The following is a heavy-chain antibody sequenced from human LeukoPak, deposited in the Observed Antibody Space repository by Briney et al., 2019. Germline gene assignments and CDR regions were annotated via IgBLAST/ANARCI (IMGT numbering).Heavy chain of an antibody. CDR2: INHSGST. CDR3: ARRKDIVVVPTAFDY. D-gene: IGHD2-2*01. Sequence: SETLSLTCAVYGGSFSGYYCSWIRQPPGKGLEWIGEINHSGSTNYNPSLKSRVTISVDTSKNQFSLKLSSVTAADTAVYYCARRKDIVVVPTAFDYWGQGTLVTVSS. CDR1: GGSFSGYY. J-gene: IGHJ4*02. V-gene: IGHV4-34*01.